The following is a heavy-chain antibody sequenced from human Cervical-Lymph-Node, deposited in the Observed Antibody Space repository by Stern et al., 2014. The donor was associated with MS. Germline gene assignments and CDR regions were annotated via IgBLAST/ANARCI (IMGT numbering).Heavy chain of an antibody. Sequence: QLVESGPGLVKPSETLSLTCAVSGDSISSYTHYWAWIRQPPGKGLEWIGIVNSSGPTSYTPSLKSRVTISVDTSKNPSSRGLSSVTAADTAVYYCAKHACTGAACPFDLWGQGTLVTVSS. D-gene: IGHD2-8*02. V-gene: IGHV4-39*01. CDR2: VNSSGPT. CDR1: GDSISSYTHY. CDR3: AKHACTGAACPFDL. J-gene: IGHJ4*02.